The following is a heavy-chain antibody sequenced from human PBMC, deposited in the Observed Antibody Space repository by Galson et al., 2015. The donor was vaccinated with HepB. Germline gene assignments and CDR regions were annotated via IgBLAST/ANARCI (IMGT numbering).Heavy chain of an antibody. CDR3: ARDRYSGYDLTPDY. J-gene: IGHJ4*02. CDR2: INHSGST. CDR1: GGSFSGYY. D-gene: IGHD5-12*01. V-gene: IGHV4-34*01. Sequence: LSLTCAVYGGSFSGYYWSWIRQPPGKGLEWIGEINHSGSTNYNPSLKSRVTISVDTSKNQFSLKLSSVTAADTAVYYCARDRYSGYDLTPDYWGQGTLVTVSS.